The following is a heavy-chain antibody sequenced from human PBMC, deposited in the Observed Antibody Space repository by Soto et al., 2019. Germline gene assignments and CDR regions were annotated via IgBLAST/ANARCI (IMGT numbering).Heavy chain of an antibody. CDR3: ARELSWSGRDY. D-gene: IGHD3-10*01. Sequence: EVQLVESGGGLVQPGGSLRLSCAASGFRFNTNWMSWVRQAPGKGLEWVANIKHDGSERNHVDSVRGRFTISIYNAKISLYLQMNSLRVEDTAVYYCARELSWSGRDYWGQGTLVIVSP. V-gene: IGHV3-7*01. J-gene: IGHJ4*02. CDR2: IKHDGSER. CDR1: GFRFNTNW.